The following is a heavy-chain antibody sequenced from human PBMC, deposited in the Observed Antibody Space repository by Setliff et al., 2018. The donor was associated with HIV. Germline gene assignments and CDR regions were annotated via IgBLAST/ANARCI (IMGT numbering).Heavy chain of an antibody. CDR1: GYTFSNYG. CDR3: ARKPTGSPSDY. D-gene: IGHD2-2*01. V-gene: IGHV1-18*01. Sequence: ASVKVSCKASGYTFSNYGISWVRQAPGQGLEWMGWISHYNGNTNYVQKLQGRVTITTDTSTSTAYMELRSLRSDDTALYYCARKPTGSPSDYWGQGTLVTVSS. J-gene: IGHJ4*02. CDR2: ISHYNGNT.